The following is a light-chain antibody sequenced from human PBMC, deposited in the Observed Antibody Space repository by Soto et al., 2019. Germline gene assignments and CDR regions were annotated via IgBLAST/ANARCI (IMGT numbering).Light chain of an antibody. CDR3: QQFNNYLT. Sequence: AIQLTQSPSSLSASVGDRVTITCRASQGNSSALAWYQQKPGKAPKLLIYDASSLESGVPSRFSGSGSGTDFTLTISSLQPEDFAAYYCQQFNNYLTFGGGTKVDIK. CDR1: QGNSSA. CDR2: DAS. J-gene: IGKJ4*01. V-gene: IGKV1D-13*01.